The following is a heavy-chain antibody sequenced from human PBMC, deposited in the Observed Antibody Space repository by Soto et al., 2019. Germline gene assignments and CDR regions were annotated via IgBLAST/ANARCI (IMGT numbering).Heavy chain of an antibody. CDR2: IIPIFGTA. CDR1: GGTFSSYA. V-gene: IGHV1-69*13. J-gene: IGHJ6*02. Sequence: VKVSCKASGGTFSSYAISWVRQAPGQGLEWMGGIIPIFGTANYAQKFQGRVTITADESTSTAYMELSSLRSEDTAVYYCASCGGDCYSGDYYYGMDVWGQGTTVTVSS. CDR3: ASCGGDCYSGDYYYGMDV. D-gene: IGHD2-21*02.